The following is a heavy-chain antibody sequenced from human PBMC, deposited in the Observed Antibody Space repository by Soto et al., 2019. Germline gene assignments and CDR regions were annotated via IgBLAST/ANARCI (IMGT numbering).Heavy chain of an antibody. CDR1: GGSFRTNA. D-gene: IGHD3-3*02. V-gene: IGHV1-69*12. CDR3: ARDKDRQQLGGNYYYIMDV. Sequence: QVQLVQSGAEVKKPGSSVKISCKASGGSFRTNAFSWVRQAPGQGLEWMGGIIPIFPTPDYAQKFQGRVTITADESTTTPYMELSSLRSEDTATYYCARDKDRQQLGGNYYYIMDVWGQGTTVTVSS. J-gene: IGHJ6*02. CDR2: IIPIFPTP.